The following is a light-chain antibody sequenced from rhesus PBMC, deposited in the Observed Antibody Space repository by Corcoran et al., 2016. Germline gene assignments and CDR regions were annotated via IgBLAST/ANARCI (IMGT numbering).Light chain of an antibody. Sequence: DIQMTQSPSSLSASVGDKVTITCRASQGISSWLAWYQQKPGKAPKLLIYAASSLQSGVPSRFIGSGYGTDYTLPISSLQPEDFATYYCQQGYNTPFTFGPGTKLDIK. CDR1: QGISSW. CDR3: QQGYNTPFT. V-gene: IGKV1-18*01. CDR2: AAS. J-gene: IGKJ3*01.